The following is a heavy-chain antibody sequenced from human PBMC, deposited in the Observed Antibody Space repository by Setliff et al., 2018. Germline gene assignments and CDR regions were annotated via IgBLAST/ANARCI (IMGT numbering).Heavy chain of an antibody. V-gene: IGHV1-69*13. CDR2: IIPMFGTT. CDR1: GSTVTESS. D-gene: IGHD2-21*02. J-gene: IGHJ6*03. CDR3: AREEVIVMTVNNYYYYMDV. Sequence: SVKVSCKVSGSTVTESSMHWVRQAPGKGLEWMGGIIPMFGTTNYAQKFQGRVTITADESTTTAYMELSSPRSEDTAVYYCAREEVIVMTVNNYYYYMDVWGKGTTVTVSS.